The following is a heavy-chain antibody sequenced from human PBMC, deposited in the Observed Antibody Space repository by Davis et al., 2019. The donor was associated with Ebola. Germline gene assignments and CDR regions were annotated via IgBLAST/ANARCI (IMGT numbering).Heavy chain of an antibody. CDR3: ARGSENWNYVDY. V-gene: IGHV3-48*02. CDR2: ISSSSSTI. Sequence: GGSLRLSCAASGFTFTSYAMDWVRQAPGKGLEWVSYISSSSSTIYYADSVKGRFTTSRDNAKNSLYLQMNSLRDEDTAVYYCARGSENWNYVDYWGQGTLVTVSS. J-gene: IGHJ4*02. CDR1: GFTFTSYA. D-gene: IGHD1-1*01.